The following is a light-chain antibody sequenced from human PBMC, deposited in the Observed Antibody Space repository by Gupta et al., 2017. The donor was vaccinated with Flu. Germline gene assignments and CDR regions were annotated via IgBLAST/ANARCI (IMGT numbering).Light chain of an antibody. Sequence: DIQMTQSPPTLSASVGDRVTITCRASPTISSWLAWYQQKQGKAPKHLIYKAATLQSGVPSRFSGSGSGTEFALTISSRQPDDFASYYCQQYDTYSPWTFGQGTKVEIK. CDR3: QQYDTYSPWT. V-gene: IGKV1-5*03. CDR2: KAA. J-gene: IGKJ1*01. CDR1: PTISSW.